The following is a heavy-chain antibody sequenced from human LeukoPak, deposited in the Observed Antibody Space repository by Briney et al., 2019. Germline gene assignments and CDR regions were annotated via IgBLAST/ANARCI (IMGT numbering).Heavy chain of an antibody. D-gene: IGHD2-15*01. J-gene: IGHJ6*02. CDR1: GFTFSSFG. CDR3: ARSSDRYGMDV. CDR2: ISSGTTYI. V-gene: IGHV3-21*01. Sequence: GGSLRLSCAASGFTFSSFGMNWVRQAPGKGLEWVSSISSGTTYIYYADSVKGRFTISRDNAKSSLYLQMNSLRAEDTAVYFCARSSDRYGMDVWGQGTTVTVSS.